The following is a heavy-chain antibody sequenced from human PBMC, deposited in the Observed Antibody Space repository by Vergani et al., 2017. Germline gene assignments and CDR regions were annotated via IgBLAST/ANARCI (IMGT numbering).Heavy chain of an antibody. Sequence: QVQLVESGGGVVQPGRSLRLSCAASGFTFSSYGMHWVRQAPGKGLERGAVISYDGSNKYYADSVKGRFTISRDNSKTTLYLQMNSLRAEDTAVYYCAKDIPDCSGSSCYSGVLDYWGQGTLVTVSS. D-gene: IGHD2-15*01. CDR3: AKDIPDCSGSSCYSGVLDY. V-gene: IGHV3-30*18. J-gene: IGHJ4*02. CDR2: ISYDGSNK. CDR1: GFTFSSYG.